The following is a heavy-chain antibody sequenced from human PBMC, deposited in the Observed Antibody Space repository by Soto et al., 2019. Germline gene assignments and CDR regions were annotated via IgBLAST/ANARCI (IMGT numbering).Heavy chain of an antibody. D-gene: IGHD2-2*01. J-gene: IGHJ6*02. CDR2: IIPILGIA. CDR3: ARVVVPAAIDSVGYYYYGMDV. CDR1: GGTFSSYT. Sequence: QVQLVQSGAEVKKPGSSVKVSCKASGGTFSSYTISWVRQAPGQGLEWMGRIIPILGIANYAQKFQGRVTITADKSTSTAYMELSSLRSEDTAVYYCARVVVPAAIDSVGYYYYGMDVWGQGTTVTVSS. V-gene: IGHV1-69*02.